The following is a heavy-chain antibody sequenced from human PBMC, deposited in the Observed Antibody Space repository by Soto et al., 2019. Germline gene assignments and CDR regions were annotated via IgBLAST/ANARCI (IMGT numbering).Heavy chain of an antibody. Sequence: EVQLVESGGGLVQPGGSLRLSCAASGFTFSGYEMNWVRQAPGKGLEWVSYISSSGSTIYYADSVKGRFTISRDNAKNSLYLQMNSLRAEDTAVYYCARGGASYDFWSGYSTANWFDPWGQGTLVTVSS. CDR2: ISSSGSTI. CDR1: GFTFSGYE. J-gene: IGHJ5*02. V-gene: IGHV3-48*03. D-gene: IGHD3-3*01. CDR3: ARGGASYDFWSGYSTANWFDP.